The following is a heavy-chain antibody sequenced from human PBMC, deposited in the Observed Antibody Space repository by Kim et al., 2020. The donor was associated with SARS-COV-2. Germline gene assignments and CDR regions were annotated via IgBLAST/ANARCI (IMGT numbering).Heavy chain of an antibody. CDR2: MNPNSGNT. D-gene: IGHD3-3*01. Sequence: ASVKVSCKASGYTFTSYDINWVRQATGQGLEWMGWMNPNSGNTGYAQKFQGRVTMTRNTSISTAYMELSSLRSEDTAVYYCARATGRSKEITIFGVVPRYYYMDVGGEGTTVPVSS. V-gene: IGHV1-8*01. J-gene: IGHJ6*03. CDR3: ARATGRSKEITIFGVVPRYYYMDV. CDR1: GYTFTSYD.